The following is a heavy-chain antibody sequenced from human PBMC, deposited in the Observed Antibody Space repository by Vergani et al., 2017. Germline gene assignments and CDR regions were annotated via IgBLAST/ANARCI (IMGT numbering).Heavy chain of an antibody. J-gene: IGHJ4*02. V-gene: IGHV4-34*01. CDR1: GGSISGYY. D-gene: IGHD1-26*01. CDR3: ARGRKWELLGWPFDY. CDR2: INHSGST. Sequence: QVQLQESGPGLVKPSETLSLTCTVSGGSISGYYWSWIRQPPGKGLEWIGEINHSGSTNYNPSLKSLVTISVDTSKNQFSLKLSSVTAADTAVYYCARGRKWELLGWPFDYWGQGTLVTVSS.